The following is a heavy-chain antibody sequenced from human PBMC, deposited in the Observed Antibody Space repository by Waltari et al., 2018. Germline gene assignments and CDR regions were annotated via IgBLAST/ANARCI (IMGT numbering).Heavy chain of an antibody. D-gene: IGHD3-22*01. V-gene: IGHV4-38-2*01. J-gene: IGHJ4*02. CDR3: ANYYYDTFDY. CDR2: IYHSGST. Sequence: QVQLQESGPGLVKPSETLSLTCAVSGYSISSGYYWGWIRQPPGKGLEWIGSIYHSGSTYYNPSLKSRVTISVDTSKNQFSLKLSSVTAADTAVYYCANYYYDTFDYWGQGTLVIVSS. CDR1: GYSISSGYY.